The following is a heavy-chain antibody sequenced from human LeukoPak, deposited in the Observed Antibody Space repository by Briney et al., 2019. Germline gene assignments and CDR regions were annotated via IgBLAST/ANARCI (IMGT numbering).Heavy chain of an antibody. J-gene: IGHJ5*02. D-gene: IGHD6-13*01. V-gene: IGHV3-48*03. CDR1: GFTFSRYE. CDR3: ARVPLSRSWYSALPNWFDP. Sequence: PGGSLRLSCAASGFTFSRYEMNWVRQAPGKGLEWVSYISSGGTSIYYADSVKGRFTISRDNAKNSLYLQMNSLRAEDTAVYYCARVPLSRSWYSALPNWFDPWGQGTLVTVSS. CDR2: ISSGGTSI.